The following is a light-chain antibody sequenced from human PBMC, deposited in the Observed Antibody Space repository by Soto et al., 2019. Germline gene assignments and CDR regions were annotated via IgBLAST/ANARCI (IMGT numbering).Light chain of an antibody. CDR3: QQYETFSGT. J-gene: IGKJ1*01. V-gene: IGKV1-5*01. CDR2: DAS. CDR1: QSISSY. Sequence: DIQMTQSPSSLSASVGDRVPITCRASQSISSYLNWYQQKPGEAPKLLIYDASALPRGVPSRFSGSGSGTKFTLTIASLQPDDFATYYCQQYETFSGTFGPGTKVDI.